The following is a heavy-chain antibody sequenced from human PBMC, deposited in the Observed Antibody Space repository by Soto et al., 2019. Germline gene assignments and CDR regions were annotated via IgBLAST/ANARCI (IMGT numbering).Heavy chain of an antibody. D-gene: IGHD6-13*01. CDR3: ARAHALPGIAAAGTEGDY. V-gene: IGHV1-46*01. CDR1: GYTFTSYY. CDR2: IRPSGGTA. Sequence: ASVKVSCKASGYTFTSYYMHWVRQAPGQGLEWMGRIRPSGGTATYAQKFQGRVTITADESTSTAYMELSSLRSEDTAVYYCARAHALPGIAAAGTEGDYWGQGTLVTVSS. J-gene: IGHJ4*02.